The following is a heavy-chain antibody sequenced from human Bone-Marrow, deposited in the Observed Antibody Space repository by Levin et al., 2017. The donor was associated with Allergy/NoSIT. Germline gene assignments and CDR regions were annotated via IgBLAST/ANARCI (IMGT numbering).Heavy chain of an antibody. Sequence: PGGSLRLSCVASGFNFGKFGMNWVRQAPGKGLEWVSYISATGATINYADPVKGRFTVSRAKAKNSLFLQMKTLRDGDTAIYFCSRDPHSVSVADKADFDYWGQGTLVTVSS. V-gene: IGHV3-48*02. J-gene: IGHJ4*02. CDR2: ISATGATI. CDR1: GFNFGKFG. CDR3: SRDPHSVSVADKADFDY. D-gene: IGHD6-19*01.